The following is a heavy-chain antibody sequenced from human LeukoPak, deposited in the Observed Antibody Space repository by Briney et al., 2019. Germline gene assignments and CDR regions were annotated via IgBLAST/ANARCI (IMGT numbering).Heavy chain of an antibody. D-gene: IGHD5-24*01. J-gene: IGHJ4*02. Sequence: SETLSLTCAVYGVSFSGYYWSWIRQPPGKGLEWIGEINHSGSTNYNPSLKSRVTISVDTSKNQFSLKLSSVTAADTAVYYCAKEGEMATIYFDYWGQGTLVTVSS. CDR3: AKEGEMATIYFDY. CDR1: GVSFSGYY. V-gene: IGHV4-34*01. CDR2: INHSGST.